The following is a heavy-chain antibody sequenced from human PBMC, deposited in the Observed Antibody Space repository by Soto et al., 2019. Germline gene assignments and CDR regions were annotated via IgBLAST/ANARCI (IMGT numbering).Heavy chain of an antibody. J-gene: IGHJ4*02. D-gene: IGHD6-19*01. CDR2: VYYTGST. Sequence: SETLSLTCSVSGGSISGSYWSWIRQSPGKGLEWLGYVYYTGSTNYSPSLRSRVSISVDTSKNEFSLRLSSATAADTAVYFCARSVAVPGAHIDYWGQGTQVTVSS. CDR3: ARSVAVPGAHIDY. CDR1: GGSISGSY. V-gene: IGHV4-59*01.